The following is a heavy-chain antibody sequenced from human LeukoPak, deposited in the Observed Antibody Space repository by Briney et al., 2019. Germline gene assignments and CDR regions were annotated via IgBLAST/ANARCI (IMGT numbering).Heavy chain of an antibody. J-gene: IGHJ4*02. Sequence: GGSLRLSCAASGFTFSSYGMHWARQAPGKGLEWVAVIWNDGSDKYYADSVKGRFTISRDNSKNTLYLQMNSLRAEDTAVYYCAKPTRGSGSFLVDFWGQGTLVTVSS. CDR1: GFTFSSYG. CDR3: AKPTRGSGSFLVDF. D-gene: IGHD1-26*01. CDR2: IWNDGSDK. V-gene: IGHV3-33*06.